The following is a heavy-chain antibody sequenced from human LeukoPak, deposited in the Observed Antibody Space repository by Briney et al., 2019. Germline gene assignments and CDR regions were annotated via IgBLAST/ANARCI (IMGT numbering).Heavy chain of an antibody. CDR1: DGSFRGYY. V-gene: IGHV4-34*01. J-gene: IGHJ4*02. CDR2: INHSGST. CDR3: ASFGRITIFGVVIPHYFDY. Sequence: SETLSLTCAVHDGSFRGYYWTWIRQSPGKGLEWIGEINHSGSTNYNPSLKSRVTISVDTSKNQFSLKLSSVTAADTAVYYCASFGRITIFGVVIPHYFDYWGQGTLVTVSS. D-gene: IGHD3-3*01.